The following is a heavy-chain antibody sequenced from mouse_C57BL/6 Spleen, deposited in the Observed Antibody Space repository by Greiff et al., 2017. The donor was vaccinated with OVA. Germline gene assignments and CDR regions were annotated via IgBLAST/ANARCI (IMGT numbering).Heavy chain of an antibody. J-gene: IGHJ2*01. CDR1: GYSITSGYY. CDR2: ISYDGSN. Sequence: ESGPGLVKPSQSLSLTCSVTGYSITSGYYWNWIRQFPGNKLEWMGYISYDGSNNYNPSLKNRISITRDTSKNQFFLKLNSVTTEDTATYYCARGDYPYGAFDYWGQGTTLTVSS. D-gene: IGHD2-12*01. CDR3: ARGDYPYGAFDY. V-gene: IGHV3-6*01.